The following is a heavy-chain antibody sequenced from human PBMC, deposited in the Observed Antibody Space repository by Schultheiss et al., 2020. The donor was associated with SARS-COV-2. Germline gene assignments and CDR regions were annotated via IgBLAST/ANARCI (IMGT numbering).Heavy chain of an antibody. CDR1: GFSFSNAW. D-gene: IGHD2-15*01. Sequence: GGSLRLSCAASGFSFSNAWMRWVRQAPGKGLEWVAVISYDGINQYYPDSVKGRFTISRDNAKNTLYLQMNSLRGEDTAVYYCARPGRAASFDYWGQGTLLTVSS. CDR2: ISYDGINQ. J-gene: IGHJ4*02. V-gene: IGHV3-30*07. CDR3: ARPGRAASFDY.